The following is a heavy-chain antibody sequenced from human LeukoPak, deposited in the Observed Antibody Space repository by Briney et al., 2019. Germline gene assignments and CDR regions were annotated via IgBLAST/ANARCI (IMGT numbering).Heavy chain of an antibody. CDR2: INHSGST. V-gene: IGHV4-34*01. Sequence: HPETLSLTCAVYGGSFSGYYWSWIRQPPGKGLEWIGEINHSGSTNYNPSLKSRVTISVDTSKNQFSLKLSSVTAADTAVYYCAREDIAVAGKRFDWFDPWGQGTLVTVSS. J-gene: IGHJ5*02. D-gene: IGHD6-19*01. CDR3: AREDIAVAGKRFDWFDP. CDR1: GGSFSGYY.